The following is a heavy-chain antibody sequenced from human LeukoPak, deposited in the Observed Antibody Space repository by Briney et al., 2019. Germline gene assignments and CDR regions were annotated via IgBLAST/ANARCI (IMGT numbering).Heavy chain of an antibody. J-gene: IGHJ4*02. V-gene: IGHV3-23*01. CDR1: GFTFSTYG. CDR3: ATYRQVLLPFES. D-gene: IGHD2-8*02. Sequence: GGTLRLSCAASGFTFSTYGMTWVRLAPGKGLEWVSAISNSGGRTYYADSVRGRFTISRDNSKSTLSLQMNSLRAEDTAIYYCATYRQVLLPFESWGQGTLVTVSS. CDR2: ISNSGGRT.